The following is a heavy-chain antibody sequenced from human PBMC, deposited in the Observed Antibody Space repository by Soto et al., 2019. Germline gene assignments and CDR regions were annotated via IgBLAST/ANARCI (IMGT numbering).Heavy chain of an antibody. J-gene: IGHJ6*02. CDR2: MYYSEST. CDR1: CCSIISENYY. CDR3: ARDIVLVPFFFGYYGMDV. D-gene: IGHD2-2*01. Sequence: SETLSLTCTIACCSIISENYYWSWIRQPPGKDLEWIGYMYYSESTYYNPSIKKRVTISVDTSKNQFSLKLSSVTAADTAVYYCARDIVLVPFFFGYYGMDVWGQGTTVT. V-gene: IGHV4-30-4*01.